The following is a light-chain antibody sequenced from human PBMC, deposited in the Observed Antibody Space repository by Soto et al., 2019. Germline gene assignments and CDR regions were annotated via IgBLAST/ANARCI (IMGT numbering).Light chain of an antibody. CDR3: QQYNSQST. V-gene: IGKV1-5*03. CDR2: TAS. Sequence: DIQMTQSPSTLCASVGYSVTMTCRASQSISSWLAWYQQKPGKAPKLLIYTASNLESGVPSRFRGSGSGTEFTLTITSLQPDDFATYYCQQYNSQSTFGQGTKVDIK. CDR1: QSISSW. J-gene: IGKJ1*01.